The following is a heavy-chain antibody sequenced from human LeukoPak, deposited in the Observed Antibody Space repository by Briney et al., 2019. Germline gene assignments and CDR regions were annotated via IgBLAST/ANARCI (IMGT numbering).Heavy chain of an antibody. D-gene: IGHD1-7*01. CDR2: FDPKAGEK. CDR3: ATVWNSYYKYGLDV. J-gene: IGHJ6*02. Sequence: ASVKVSCKVSGYTLIELSMHWVRQAPGRGLEWMGGFDPKAGEKVYAQKFQGRVTMTEDTSTDTAYMELSSLRSGDTAVYYCATVWNSYYKYGLDVWGQGTTVTVSS. V-gene: IGHV1-24*01. CDR1: GYTLIELS.